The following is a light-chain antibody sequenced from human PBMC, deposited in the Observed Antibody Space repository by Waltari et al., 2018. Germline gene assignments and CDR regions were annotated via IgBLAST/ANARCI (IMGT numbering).Light chain of an antibody. CDR2: GAS. J-gene: IGKJ2*01. CDR1: QTLSITY. Sequence: EVVLTQSPGTLSLSPGETAYLSCRASQTLSITYLAWYQQKPGQAPRLLIYGASSRATGIPDRFRASGSGTDFTLTISRLEPEDFAVYYCQQYGSSLPYTFGQGTKLEIK. V-gene: IGKV3-20*01. CDR3: QQYGSSLPYT.